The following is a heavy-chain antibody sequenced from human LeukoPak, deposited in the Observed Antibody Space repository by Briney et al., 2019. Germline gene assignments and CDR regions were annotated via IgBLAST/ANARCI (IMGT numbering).Heavy chain of an antibody. CDR3: ARLPSGYTYGPGDY. CDR2: IHYSGST. CDR1: SGSIISNNDY. V-gene: IGHV4-39*07. Sequence: SETLSLTCTVSSGSIISNNDYWGWIRQPPGKGLEWIATIHYSGSTYYNPSLKSRVTISVDTSQNQFSLRLSSLTATDTAVYYCARLPSGYTYGPGDYWGQGTLVTVSS. J-gene: IGHJ4*02. D-gene: IGHD5-18*01.